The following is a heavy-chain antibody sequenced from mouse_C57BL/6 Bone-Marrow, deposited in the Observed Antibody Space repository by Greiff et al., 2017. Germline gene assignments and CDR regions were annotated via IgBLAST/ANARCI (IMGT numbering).Heavy chain of an antibody. Sequence: QVQLQQPGAELVKPGASVKLSCKASGYTFTSYWMHWVKQRPGQGLEWIGMIHPNSGSTNYNEKFKSKATLTVDKSSSTAYMQLSSLTSEDSAVDYCARARVLRWGVYFDYWGQGTTLTVSS. CDR3: ARARVLRWGVYFDY. CDR2: IHPNSGST. J-gene: IGHJ2*01. D-gene: IGHD1-1*01. CDR1: GYTFTSYW. V-gene: IGHV1-64*01.